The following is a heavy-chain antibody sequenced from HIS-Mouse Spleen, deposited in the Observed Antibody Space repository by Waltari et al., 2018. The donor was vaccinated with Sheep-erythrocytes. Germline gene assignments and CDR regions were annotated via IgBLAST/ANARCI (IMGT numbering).Heavy chain of an antibody. CDR2: INPNSGGT. J-gene: IGHJ4*02. V-gene: IGHV1-2*02. CDR3: ARDPYGDYVDY. Sequence: VTISCKASGYTFTGYYMHWVRQAPGQGLEWMGWINPNSGGTNYAQKFQGRVTMTRDTSISTAYMELSRLRSDDTAVYYCARDPYGDYVDYWGQGTLVTVSS. D-gene: IGHD4-17*01. CDR1: GYTFTGYY.